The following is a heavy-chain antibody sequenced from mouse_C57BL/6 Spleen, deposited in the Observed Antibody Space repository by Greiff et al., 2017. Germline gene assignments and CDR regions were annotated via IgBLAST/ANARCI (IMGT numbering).Heavy chain of an antibody. CDR3: TITELEY. J-gene: IGHJ2*01. CDR2: IDPENGDT. V-gene: IGHV14-4*01. CDR1: GFNIKDDY. Sequence: VQLQQSGAELVRPGASVKLSCTASGFNIKDDYMHWVKQRPEQGLEWIGWIDPENGDTEYASKFQGKATITADTSSNTAYLQLSSLTSEDTAVYYCTITELEYWGQGTTLTVSS.